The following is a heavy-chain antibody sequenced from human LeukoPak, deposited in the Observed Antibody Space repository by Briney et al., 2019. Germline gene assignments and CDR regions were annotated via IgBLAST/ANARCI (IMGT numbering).Heavy chain of an antibody. V-gene: IGHV3-64*01. D-gene: IGHD2-8*01. CDR1: GFSLSSHG. J-gene: IGHJ4*02. Sequence: GGSLRLSCVVSGFSLSSHGMHWVRQAPGKGLEDVSTISSNGISTFYANSVRGRFTVSRDDSKNTVYLQMGSLRAEDMAVYYCVKWSNYYFEYWGRGTLVTVSS. CDR2: ISSNGIST. CDR3: VKWSNYYFEY.